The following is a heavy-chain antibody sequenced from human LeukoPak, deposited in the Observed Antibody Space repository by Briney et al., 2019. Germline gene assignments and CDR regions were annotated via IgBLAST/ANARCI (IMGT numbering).Heavy chain of an antibody. Sequence: ASVKVSCKASGYTFTSYAMHWVRQAPGQRLEWMGWINAGNGNTKYSQKFQGRVTITADESTSTAYMELSSLRSEDTAVYYCARGSGIAVAGYYYYGMDVWGQGTTVTVSS. CDR3: ARGSGIAVAGYYYYGMDV. J-gene: IGHJ6*02. D-gene: IGHD6-19*01. V-gene: IGHV1-3*01. CDR2: INAGNGNT. CDR1: GYTFTSYA.